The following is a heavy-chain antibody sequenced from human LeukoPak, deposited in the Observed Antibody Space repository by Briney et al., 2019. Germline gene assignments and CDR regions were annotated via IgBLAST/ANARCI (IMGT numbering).Heavy chain of an antibody. CDR1: GGSFNSYY. V-gene: IGHV4-59*10. Sequence: SETLSLTCGVYGGSFNSYYWSWIRQPAGKGLEWIGRIYTSGSTNYNPSLKSRVTMSVDTSKNQFSLKLSSVTAADTAVYYCASVDSSGYLEFGGQGTLVTVSS. J-gene: IGHJ4*02. CDR3: ASVDSSGYLEF. D-gene: IGHD3-22*01. CDR2: IYTSGST.